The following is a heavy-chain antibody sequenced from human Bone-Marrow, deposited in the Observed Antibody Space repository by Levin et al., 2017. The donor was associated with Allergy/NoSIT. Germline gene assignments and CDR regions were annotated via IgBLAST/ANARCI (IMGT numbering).Heavy chain of an antibody. CDR2: IYYSGTT. V-gene: IGHV4-30-4*01. Sequence: PSETLSLTCSVSGDSIRSGNFYWSWIRQPPGKGLEWVGFIYYSGTTYYSPSLKSRASISADTSRDLFSLRLSSVTAADTAVYYCVRDLGLLSDSWGPGILVTVSS. J-gene: IGHJ5*01. CDR1: GDSIRSGNFY. CDR3: VRDLGLLSDS.